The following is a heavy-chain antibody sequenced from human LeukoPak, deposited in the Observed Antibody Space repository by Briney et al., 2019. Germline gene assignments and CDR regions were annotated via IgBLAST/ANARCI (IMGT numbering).Heavy chain of an antibody. CDR3: ARDESIAVAGTKNTDLVDY. D-gene: IGHD6-19*01. V-gene: IGHV1-2*02. CDR2: IDPNSGGT. CDR1: GYTFTGYY. J-gene: IGHJ4*02. Sequence: APVKVSCKASGYTFTGYYMHWVRQAPGQGLEWMGWIDPNSGGTNYAQKFQGRVTMTRDTSISTAYMELSRLRSDDTAVYYCARDESIAVAGTKNTDLVDYWGQGTLVTVSS.